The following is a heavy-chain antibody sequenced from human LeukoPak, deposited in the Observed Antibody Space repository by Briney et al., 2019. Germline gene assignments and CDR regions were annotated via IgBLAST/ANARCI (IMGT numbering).Heavy chain of an antibody. Sequence: PSETLSLTCAVSGGSISSSNWWSWVRQPPGKGLEWIGEIYHSGSTNYNPSLKSRVTISVDKSKNQFSLKLSSVTAADTAVYYCASRNESASGWFDRDEYYFDYWGQGTLVTVSS. CDR2: IYHSGST. CDR1: GGSISSSNW. CDR3: ASRNESASGWFDRDEYYFDY. J-gene: IGHJ4*02. V-gene: IGHV4-4*02. D-gene: IGHD6-19*01.